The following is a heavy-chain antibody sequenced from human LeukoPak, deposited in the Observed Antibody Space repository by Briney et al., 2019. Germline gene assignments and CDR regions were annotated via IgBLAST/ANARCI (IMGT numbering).Heavy chain of an antibody. J-gene: IGHJ4*02. CDR3: ARYHDDFWSGYRDY. V-gene: IGHV4-34*01. Sequence: PSETLSLTCAVYGGSFSGYYWSWIRQPPGKGLEWIGEINHSGSTNYNPSLKSRVTISVDTSKNQFSLKLSSVTAADTAVYYCARYHDDFWSGYRDYWGQGTLVTVSS. CDR2: INHSGST. D-gene: IGHD3-3*01. CDR1: GGSFSGYY.